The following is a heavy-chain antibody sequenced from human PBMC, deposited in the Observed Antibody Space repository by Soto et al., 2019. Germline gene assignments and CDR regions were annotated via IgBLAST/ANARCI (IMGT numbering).Heavy chain of an antibody. D-gene: IGHD3-10*01. V-gene: IGHV4-30-4*01. CDR2: IYYSGST. CDR3: ASAQGSGFLVS. Sequence: QVQLQESGPGLVKPSQTLSLTCTVSGGSISSGDYYWSWIRQPPGKGLEWIGYIYYSGSTYYNPSLKGRVSRAVDSSKNQFALKLGSVTAAATAVYYCASAQGSGFLVSWGQGTLVTVSS. CDR1: GGSISSGDYY. J-gene: IGHJ4*02.